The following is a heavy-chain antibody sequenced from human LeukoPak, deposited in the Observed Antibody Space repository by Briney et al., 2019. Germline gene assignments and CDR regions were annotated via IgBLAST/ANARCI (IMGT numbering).Heavy chain of an antibody. D-gene: IGHD1-20*01. J-gene: IGHJ4*02. CDR2: ISGRGVST. CDR1: GFTFSTYA. V-gene: IGHV3-23*01. Sequence: GGSLRLSCAASGFTFSTYALSWVRQAPGKGLEWVSAISGRGVSTSYADSVRGRFTISRDNSKNTLYLQMNSLRAEDTAVYYCAKAASGNWNDVSDYWGQGTLVTVSS. CDR3: AKAASGNWNDVSDY.